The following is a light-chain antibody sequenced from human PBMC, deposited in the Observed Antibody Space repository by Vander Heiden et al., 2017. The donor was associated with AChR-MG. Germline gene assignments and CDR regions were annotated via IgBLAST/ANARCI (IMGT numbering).Light chain of an antibody. J-gene: IGLJ3*02. CDR1: ALPKQY. CDR2: RDT. CDR3: QTADSSGTWV. V-gene: IGLV3-25*03. Sequence: SYELTQPPPVSVSPGQAARITCSGDALPKQYAYWYQQGPGQAPVLIIYRDTERPSGIPERFSGSSSGTTVTLTISGVQAEDEADYYCQTADSSGTWVFGGGTKLTVL.